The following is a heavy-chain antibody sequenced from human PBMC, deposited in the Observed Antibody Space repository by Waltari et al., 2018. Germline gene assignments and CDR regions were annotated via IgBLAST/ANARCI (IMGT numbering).Heavy chain of an antibody. J-gene: IGHJ2*01. CDR2: IYYSGST. D-gene: IGHD3-10*01. V-gene: IGHV4-59*01. Sequence: QVQLQESGPGLVKPSETLSLTCTVSGGSISSYYWSWIRQPPGKGLEWIGYIYYSGSTNYNPARKSRVTISVDTSKNQFSLKLSSVTAADTAVYYCARDRYYYGSGTYWYFDLWGRGTLVTVSS. CDR3: ARDRYYYGSGTYWYFDL. CDR1: GGSISSYY.